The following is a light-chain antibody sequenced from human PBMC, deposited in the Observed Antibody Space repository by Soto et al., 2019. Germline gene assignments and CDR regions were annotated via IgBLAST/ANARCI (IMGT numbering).Light chain of an antibody. V-gene: IGLV2-14*03. CDR2: DVN. J-gene: IGLJ1*01. CDR1: SSDVGGYNY. Sequence: QSVLTQPASVSGSPGQSLTISCTGTSSDVGGYNYVSWYQHNPGKAPKLMMYDVNNRPSGVSNRFSGSKSGNAASLTISGLQAEDEADYFCKSYTSSSTYVFGTGTKVTVL. CDR3: KSYTSSSTYV.